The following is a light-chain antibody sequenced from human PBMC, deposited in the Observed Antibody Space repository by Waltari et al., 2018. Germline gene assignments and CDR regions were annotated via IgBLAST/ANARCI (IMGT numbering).Light chain of an antibody. V-gene: IGKV1-5*01. CDR1: EAINKW. CDR3: QQYNRFSP. CDR2: DAS. J-gene: IGKJ1*01. Sequence: DTQLSQFPSTLAASVGHRVTIPCRAREAINKWLAWYQQKPGKAPKVLIYDASTLQSGVPSRFSGSGSGTEFTLTIDSLQPDDFATYYCQQYNRFSPFGQGTNVEVK.